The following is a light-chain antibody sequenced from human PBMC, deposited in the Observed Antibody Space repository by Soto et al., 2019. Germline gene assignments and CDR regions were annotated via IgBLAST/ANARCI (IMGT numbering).Light chain of an antibody. J-gene: IGLJ3*02. CDR3: SSYTSSATWV. Sequence: QSVLTQPASVSGSPGQSITISCTGGSSDVGYYKYVSWYQQHPGKAPKLMIYEVSNRPSGVSNRFSGSKSGNTASLTISGLQAEDEADYYCSSYTSSATWVFGGGTQLTVL. CDR2: EVS. V-gene: IGLV2-14*01. CDR1: SSDVGYYKY.